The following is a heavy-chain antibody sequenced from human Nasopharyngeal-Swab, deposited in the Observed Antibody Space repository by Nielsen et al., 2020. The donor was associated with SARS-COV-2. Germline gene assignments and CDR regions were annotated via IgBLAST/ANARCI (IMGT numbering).Heavy chain of an antibody. J-gene: IGHJ4*02. Sequence: VRQAPGKGLEWVAVIWYDGSNKYYADSVKGRFTISRDNSKNTLYLQMNSLRAEDTAVYYCARVGTWSGSYGIAFDYWGQGTLVTVSS. V-gene: IGHV3-33*01. CDR2: IWYDGSNK. CDR3: ARVGTWSGSYGIAFDY. D-gene: IGHD5-18*01.